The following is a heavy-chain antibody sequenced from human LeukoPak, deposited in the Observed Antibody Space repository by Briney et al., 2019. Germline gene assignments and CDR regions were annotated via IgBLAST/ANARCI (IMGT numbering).Heavy chain of an antibody. CDR3: ARNSGANVYTYSFQY. CDR1: ASTFITSA. D-gene: IGHD1-26*01. J-gene: IGHJ4*02. CDR2: INWNGGTT. V-gene: IGHV3-20*04. Sequence: GGSLRLSCTASASTFITSAMSWVRQAPGKGLEWVSGINWNGGTTTYADSVKGRFTISRDNAKNSLYLQMNSLRVEDTAFYYCARNSGANVYTYSFQYWGRGTLVTVSS.